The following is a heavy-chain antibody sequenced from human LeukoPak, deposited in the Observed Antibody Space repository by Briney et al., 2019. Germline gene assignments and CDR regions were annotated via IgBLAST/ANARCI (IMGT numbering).Heavy chain of an antibody. Sequence: GRSLRLSCAASGFTFSSYGMHWVRQAPGKGLEWVAVISYDGSNKYYADSVKGRFTISRDNSKNTLYLQMNSLRAEDTAVYYCASIAARAPPFDYWGQGTLVTVSS. CDR1: GFTFSSYG. CDR3: ASIAARAPPFDY. CDR2: ISYDGSNK. D-gene: IGHD6-6*01. V-gene: IGHV3-30*03. J-gene: IGHJ4*02.